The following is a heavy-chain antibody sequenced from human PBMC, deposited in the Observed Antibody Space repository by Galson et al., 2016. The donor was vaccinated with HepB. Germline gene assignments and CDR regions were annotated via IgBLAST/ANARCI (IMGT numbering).Heavy chain of an antibody. V-gene: IGHV3-15*01. CDR3: AKYGTRVEFDY. CDR2: IKSKADGGTT. J-gene: IGHJ4*02. D-gene: IGHD1-14*01. Sequence: SLRLSCAASGFPFNKAWMSWVRQAPGKGLEWVGRIKSKADGGTTDYAAPVKGRFTMSRDDSTDTLFLQMNSLKTEDTAVYYCAKYGTRVEFDYWGQGTLVTVSS. CDR1: GFPFNKAW.